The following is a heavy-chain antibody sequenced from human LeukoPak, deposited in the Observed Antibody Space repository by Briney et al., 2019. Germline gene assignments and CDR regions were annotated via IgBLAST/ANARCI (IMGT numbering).Heavy chain of an antibody. V-gene: IGHV3-7*03. D-gene: IGHD4-23*01. CDR3: AKDGYGGRY. CDR1: GFTFRSDW. J-gene: IGHJ4*02. Sequence: PGGSLRLSCAASGFTFRSDWMSWVRQSPEKGLEWAANINPDGSATYYVDSVKGRFIISRDNTKNSLYLQMNSLRAEDTAVYYCAKDGYGGRYWGQGTLVTVSS. CDR2: INPDGSAT.